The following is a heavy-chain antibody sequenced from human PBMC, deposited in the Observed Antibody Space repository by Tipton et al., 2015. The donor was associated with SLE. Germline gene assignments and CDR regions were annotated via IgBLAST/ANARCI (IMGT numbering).Heavy chain of an antibody. CDR1: GFTFSSYG. CDR2: IWYDGSNK. Sequence: SLRLSCAASGFTFSSYGMHWVRQAPGKGLEWVAVIWYDGSNKYYADSVKGRFTISRDNSKNTLYLQMNSLRAEDTAVYYCARDYCSSTSCPYYYYYYYMDVWGKGTTVTVSS. D-gene: IGHD2-2*01. CDR3: ARDYCSSTSCPYYYYYYYMDV. J-gene: IGHJ6*03. V-gene: IGHV3-33*01.